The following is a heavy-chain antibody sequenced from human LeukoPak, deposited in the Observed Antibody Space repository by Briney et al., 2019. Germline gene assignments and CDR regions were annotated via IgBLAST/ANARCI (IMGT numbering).Heavy chain of an antibody. Sequence: GGSLRLSCTASGFAFRSHAMHWVRQAPGKGLEWVAFIRYDGSNKYYADSVKGRFTISRDNSKNTLYLQMNSLRAEDTAVYYCAKDREYYDSSGYYWWFDYWGQGTLVTVSS. D-gene: IGHD3-22*01. CDR3: AKDREYYDSSGYYWWFDY. CDR1: GFAFRSHA. CDR2: IRYDGSNK. J-gene: IGHJ4*02. V-gene: IGHV3-30*02.